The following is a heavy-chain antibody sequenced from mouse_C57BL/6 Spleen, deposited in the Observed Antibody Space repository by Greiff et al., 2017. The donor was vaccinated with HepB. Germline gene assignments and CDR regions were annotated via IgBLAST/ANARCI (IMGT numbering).Heavy chain of an antibody. Sequence: EVQLQQSGAELVRPGASVKLSCTASGFNIKDDYMHWVKQRPEQGLEWIGWIDPENGGTEYASKFQGKATLTADTSSNTAYMQLSRRTSEDTDVCYRTTWKVYGSCSYWYVDVWGTGTTVTVSS. CDR2: IDPENGGT. CDR3: TTWKVYGSCSYWYVDV. J-gene: IGHJ1*03. CDR1: GFNIKDDY. D-gene: IGHD1-1*01. V-gene: IGHV14-4*01.